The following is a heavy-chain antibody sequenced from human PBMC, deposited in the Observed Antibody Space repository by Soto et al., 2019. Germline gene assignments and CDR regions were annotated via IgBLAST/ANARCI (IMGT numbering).Heavy chain of an antibody. CDR2: IYYSGST. D-gene: IGHD3-3*01. CDR3: ARVDDFWSGYSF. Sequence: PSETLSLTCTVSGGSISTYYWSWIRQPPGKGLEWIGYIYYSGSTNYNPSLKSRVTMPVDTSKNQFSLKLSSVTAADTAVYYCARVDDFWSGYSFWGQGALVTVSS. J-gene: IGHJ4*02. V-gene: IGHV4-59*01. CDR1: GGSISTYY.